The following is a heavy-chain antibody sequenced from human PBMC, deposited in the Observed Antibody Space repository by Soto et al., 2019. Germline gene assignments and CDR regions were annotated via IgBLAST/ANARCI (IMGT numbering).Heavy chain of an antibody. V-gene: IGHV6-1*01. CDR3: ASGLNSRRYGMDV. D-gene: IGHD6-13*01. CDR1: GDSVSSNSAA. CDR2: TYYMSKWYN. Sequence: PLQTLSLTCAISGDSVSSNSAAWNWIRQSPSRGLEWLGRTYYMSKWYNDYAVSVKSRITINPDTPKNQFYLQLNSVTTAATALYYCASGLNSRRYGMDVSGRGHTVIVSS. J-gene: IGHJ6*04.